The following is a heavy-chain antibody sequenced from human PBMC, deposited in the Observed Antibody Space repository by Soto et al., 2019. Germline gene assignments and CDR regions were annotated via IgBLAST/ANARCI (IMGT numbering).Heavy chain of an antibody. V-gene: IGHV3-33*01. CDR2: ICYDGGSQ. Sequence: PGGSLGLSCAASGVTFSRFGMHGVRKEPGKGLEWVTFICYDGGSQYYTDSVKGRFTISRDDSKSTLYLQMNSARAEDTAVYYCARSLAAGETRDDVFDTWGQGTMVTVSS. J-gene: IGHJ3*02. CDR3: ARSLAAGETRDDVFDT. D-gene: IGHD6-13*01. CDR1: GVTFSRFG.